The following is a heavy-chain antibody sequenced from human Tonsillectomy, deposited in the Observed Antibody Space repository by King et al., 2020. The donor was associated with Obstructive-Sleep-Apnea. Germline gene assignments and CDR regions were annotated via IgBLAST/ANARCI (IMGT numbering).Heavy chain of an antibody. CDR2: ISSSSSYI. V-gene: IGHV3-21*01. CDR3: ARDSSYCSGGSCYPRYYYYGMDV. J-gene: IGHJ6*02. D-gene: IGHD2-15*01. Sequence: VQLVESGGGLVKPGGSLRLSCAASGFTFSSYSMNWVRQAPGKGLEWVSSISSSSSYIYYADSVKGRFTIFRDNAKNSLYLQMNSLRAEDTAVYYCARDSSYCSGGSCYPRYYYYGMDVWGQGTTVTVSS. CDR1: GFTFSSYS.